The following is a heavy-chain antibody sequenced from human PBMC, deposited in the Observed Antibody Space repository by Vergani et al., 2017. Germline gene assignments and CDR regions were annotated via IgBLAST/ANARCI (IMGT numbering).Heavy chain of an antibody. CDR2: IIPIFGTA. Sequence: QVQLVQSGAEVKKPGSSVKVSCKASGGTFSSYAISWVRQAPGQGLEWMGGIIPIFGTANYAQKFQGRVTMTADESTSTAYMELSSLRSEDTAVYYCARAGYCSSTSCPTLSHYGMDVWGQGTTVTVSS. CDR1: GGTFSSYA. CDR3: ARAGYCSSTSCPTLSHYGMDV. D-gene: IGHD2-2*01. J-gene: IGHJ6*02. V-gene: IGHV1-69*12.